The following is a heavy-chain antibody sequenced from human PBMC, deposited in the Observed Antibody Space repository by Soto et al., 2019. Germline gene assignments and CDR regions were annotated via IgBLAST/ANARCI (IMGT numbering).Heavy chain of an antibody. CDR3: ASSYDSSGYFDY. Sequence: QVQLQESGPGLVKPSQTLSLTCTVSGGSISCGGYYWSWIRQHPGKGLEWIGYIYYSGSTYYNPSLKSRVTISVDTSKNQFSLKLSSVTAADTAVYYCASSYDSSGYFDYWGQGTLVTVSS. V-gene: IGHV4-31*03. CDR1: GGSISCGGYY. J-gene: IGHJ4*02. D-gene: IGHD3-22*01. CDR2: IYYSGST.